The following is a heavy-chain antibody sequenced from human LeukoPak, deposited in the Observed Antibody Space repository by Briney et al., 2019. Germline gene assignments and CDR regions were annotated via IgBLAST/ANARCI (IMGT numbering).Heavy chain of an antibody. Sequence: ASVKVSCKASGYTLTAYYMHWVRQAPGQGLEWMGRTNPNTGGTNYAQKFQGRVTMTRDTSISSAYMELTRLRSDDTAVYYCARESGALSYFDYWGLGTLVTVSS. V-gene: IGHV1-2*06. CDR2: TNPNTGGT. D-gene: IGHD1-26*01. J-gene: IGHJ4*01. CDR3: ARESGALSYFDY. CDR1: GYTLTAYY.